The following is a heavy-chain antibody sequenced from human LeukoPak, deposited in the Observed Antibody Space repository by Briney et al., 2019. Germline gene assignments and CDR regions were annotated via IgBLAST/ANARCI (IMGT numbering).Heavy chain of an antibody. CDR2: INPNSGGT. Sequence: GASVKVSCKASGYTFTGYYMHWVRQAPGQGLEWMGWINPNSGGTNYAQKFQGRVTMTRDTSISTAYMELSRLRSDDTAVYYCARDGAGETTIFSTPPSRDWFDPWGQGTLVTVSS. D-gene: IGHD3-3*01. J-gene: IGHJ5*02. CDR3: ARDGAGETTIFSTPPSRDWFDP. CDR1: GYTFTGYY. V-gene: IGHV1-2*02.